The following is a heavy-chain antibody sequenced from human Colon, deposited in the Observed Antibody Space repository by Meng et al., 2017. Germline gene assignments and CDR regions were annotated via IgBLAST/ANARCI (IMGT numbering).Heavy chain of an antibody. Sequence: QVQLHDAGPGLVKPSQNLSLTCTVSGGSLSSDTYYWTWIRQDPGKGLEWIGIINHSGSTYYNPSLKSRVTMSLDTSKQQFSLKLISVTSADTAVYFCARGLNEGGLAHNWFDPWGQGALVTVSS. CDR2: INHSGST. D-gene: IGHD1-1*01. V-gene: IGHV4-31*03. J-gene: IGHJ5*02. CDR3: ARGLNEGGLAHNWFDP. CDR1: GGSLSSDTYY.